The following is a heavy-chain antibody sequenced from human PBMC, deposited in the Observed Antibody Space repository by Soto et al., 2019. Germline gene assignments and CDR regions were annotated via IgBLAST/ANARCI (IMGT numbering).Heavy chain of an antibody. CDR2: ISSSSSYT. J-gene: IGHJ4*02. Sequence: GGSLRLSCAASGFTFSDYYMSWIRQAPGKGLEWVSYISSSSSYTNYADSVKGRFTISRDNAKNSLYLQMNSLRAEDTAVYYCAKEADISGYYPDYWGQGTQVTVSS. CDR1: GFTFSDYY. V-gene: IGHV3-11*05. D-gene: IGHD3-22*01. CDR3: AKEADISGYYPDY.